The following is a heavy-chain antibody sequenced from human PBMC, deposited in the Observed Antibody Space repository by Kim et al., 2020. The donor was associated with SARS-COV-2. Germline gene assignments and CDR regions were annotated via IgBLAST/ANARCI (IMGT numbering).Heavy chain of an antibody. CDR1: GGTFSSYA. CDR2: IIPIFGTA. V-gene: IGHV1-69*13. Sequence: SVKVSCKASGGTFSSYAISWVRQAPGQGLEWMGGIIPIFGTANYAQKFQGRVTITADESTSTAYMELSSLRSEDTAVYYCARAKETRYGDYYYYYGMDVWGQGTTVTVSS. CDR3: ARAKETRYGDYYYYYGMDV. J-gene: IGHJ6*02. D-gene: IGHD4-17*01.